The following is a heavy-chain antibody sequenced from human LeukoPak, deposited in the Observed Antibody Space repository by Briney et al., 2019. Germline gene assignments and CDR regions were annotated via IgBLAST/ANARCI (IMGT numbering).Heavy chain of an antibody. CDR3: ARVESGYYYDSSGYYRAHY. D-gene: IGHD3-22*01. CDR1: GYTFTSYG. J-gene: IGHJ4*02. V-gene: IGHV1-18*01. Sequence: ASVKVSCKASGYTFTSYGISWVRQAPGQGLEWMGWISAYNGNTNYAQKLQGRVTMTTDTSTSTAYMALRSLRSDDTAVYYCARVESGYYYDSSGYYRAHYWGQGTLVTVSS. CDR2: ISAYNGNT.